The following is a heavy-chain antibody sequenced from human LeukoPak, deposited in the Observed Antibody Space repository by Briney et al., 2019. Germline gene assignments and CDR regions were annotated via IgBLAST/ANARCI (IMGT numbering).Heavy chain of an antibody. D-gene: IGHD3-9*01. V-gene: IGHV3-66*01. CDR2: IYSGGST. CDR3: ARGRGYDILTGSLAY. J-gene: IGHJ4*02. CDR1: GFTVSSNY. Sequence: GGSLRLSCAASGFTVSSNYMSWVRQAPGKGLEWVSVIYSGGSTYYADSVKGRFTISRDNAKNTPYLQMNSLRAEDTAVYYCARGRGYDILTGSLAYWGQGTLVTVSS.